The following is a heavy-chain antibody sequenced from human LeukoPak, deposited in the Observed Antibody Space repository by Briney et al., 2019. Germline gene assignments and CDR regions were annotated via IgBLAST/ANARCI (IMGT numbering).Heavy chain of an antibody. D-gene: IGHD7-27*01. CDR1: GFTFSTYW. J-gene: IGHJ4*02. CDR3: GRGHWGLDY. V-gene: IGHV3-7*01. CDR2: IKQDGSEK. Sequence: PGGSLRLSCAASGFTFSTYWMSWVRQAPGKGLEWVANIKQDGSEKFYVDSVKGRFTISRDNAKNSLYLQMNSLRAEDTAVYYCGRGHWGLDYWGQGALVTVSS.